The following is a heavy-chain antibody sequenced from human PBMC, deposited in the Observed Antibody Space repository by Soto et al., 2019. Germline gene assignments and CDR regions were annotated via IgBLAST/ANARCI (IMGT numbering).Heavy chain of an antibody. D-gene: IGHD1-1*01. V-gene: IGHV3-15*07. Sequence: GGSLRLSCAASGFTFNNAWMNWVRQAPGKGLEWVGRIRSRADGGTADYAAPVKGRFAISRDDPKNTLYLQMNSLKTDDTAVYHCTTDGFTSGNGPDWYWGQGTLVTVSS. CDR3: TTDGFTSGNGPDWY. CDR1: GFTFNNAW. J-gene: IGHJ4*02. CDR2: IRSRADGGTA.